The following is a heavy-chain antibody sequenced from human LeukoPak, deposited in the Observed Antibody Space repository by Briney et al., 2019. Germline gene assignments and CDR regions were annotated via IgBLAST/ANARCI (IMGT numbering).Heavy chain of an antibody. J-gene: IGHJ3*02. CDR3: ARDMKLARAFDI. CDR1: GFTFSSYD. Sequence: GGSLRLSCAASGFTFSSYDMHWVRQFTGKGLEWVSGIGIATDTYYSGSVKGRFTISRENAKNSLYLQMNSLTAGDTAVYYCARDMKLARAFDIWGQGTMVTVSS. D-gene: IGHD1-1*01. V-gene: IGHV3-13*01. CDR2: IGIATDT.